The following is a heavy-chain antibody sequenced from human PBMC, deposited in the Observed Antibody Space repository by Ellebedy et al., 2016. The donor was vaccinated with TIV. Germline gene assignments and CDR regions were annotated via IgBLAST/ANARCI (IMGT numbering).Heavy chain of an antibody. D-gene: IGHD1-26*01. J-gene: IGHJ4*02. CDR3: AIVVGGSAWPSWGY. V-gene: IGHV3-7*01. CDR1: GITFRGYW. Sequence: GESLKISXAASGITFRGYWLSWVRQAPGKGLEWVANIKEDGSEKYNVDSAKGRFSISRDDAKNSLYLQLSSLRAEDTAVYYCAIVVGGSAWPSWGYWGQGTLVTVSS. CDR2: IKEDGSEK.